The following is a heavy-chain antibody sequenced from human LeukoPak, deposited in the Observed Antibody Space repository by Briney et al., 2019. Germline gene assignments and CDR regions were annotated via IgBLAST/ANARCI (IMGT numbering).Heavy chain of an antibody. CDR2: IYYSGST. D-gene: IGHD2-21*02. J-gene: IGHJ4*02. Sequence: SQTLSLTCTVSGGSISSGGYYWSWMRQQPGKGLEWIGYIYYSGSTYYNPSLKSRVTISVDTSKNQFSLKLSSVTAADTAVYYCATRRCGGDCYSDYWGQGTLVTVSS. V-gene: IGHV4-31*03. CDR3: ATRRCGGDCYSDY. CDR1: GGSISSGGYY.